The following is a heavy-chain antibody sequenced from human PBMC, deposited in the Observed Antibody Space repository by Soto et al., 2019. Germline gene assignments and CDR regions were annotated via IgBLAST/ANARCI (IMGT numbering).Heavy chain of an antibody. V-gene: IGHV4-34*01. Sequence: QVQLQQWGAGLLKPSETLSLTCAVNGGSFSAYYWTWIRQPPGRGLEWIGEIDHSGSTNYNPSLESRVTISIDTAKNRFSLNVTSVTAADTAVYYCVRCLRYSRMDVWGQGTTVTVS. CDR2: IDHSGST. J-gene: IGHJ6*02. D-gene: IGHD2-15*01. CDR1: GGSFSAYY. CDR3: VRCLRYSRMDV.